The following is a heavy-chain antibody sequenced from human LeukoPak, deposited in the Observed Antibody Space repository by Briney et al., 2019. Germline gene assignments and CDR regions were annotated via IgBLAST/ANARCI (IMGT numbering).Heavy chain of an antibody. J-gene: IGHJ4*02. D-gene: IGHD5-24*01. CDR2: MNPDSGNT. V-gene: IGHV1-8*01. CDR3: ARKVLGRRWLPSDY. CDR1: GYTFTRYV. Sequence: ASVKVSCKASGYTFTRYVINGVRPVTGQGVEWMGLMNPDSGNTGYTQKFQGRVTMTRNTSISTAYMELSSLRSEDTAVYYCARKVLGRRWLPSDYWGQGTLVTVSS.